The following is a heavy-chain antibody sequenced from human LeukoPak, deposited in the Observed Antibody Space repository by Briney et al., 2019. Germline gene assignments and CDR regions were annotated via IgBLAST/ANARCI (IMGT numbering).Heavy chain of an antibody. CDR1: GGSFSGYY. V-gene: IGHV4-34*01. CDR2: INHSGST. CDR3: ARGFTTSGPFDY. D-gene: IGHD1-1*01. J-gene: IGHJ4*02. Sequence: PWETLPLTCAASGGSFSGYYWSWIRQPPGKGLEWIGEINHSGSTNYNPSLKSRDTISVDTSKNPLSLKLSSVTAADTAVYYCARGFTTSGPFDYWGQGTLVTVSS.